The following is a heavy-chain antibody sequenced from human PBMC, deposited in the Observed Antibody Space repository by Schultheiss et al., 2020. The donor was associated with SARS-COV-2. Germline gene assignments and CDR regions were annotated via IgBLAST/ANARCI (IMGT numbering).Heavy chain of an antibody. CDR2: ISSSSSTI. CDR1: GFTFSSYW. Sequence: GGSLRLSCAASGFTFSSYWMNWVRQAPGKGLEWVSYISSSSSTIYYADSVKGRFTISRDNAKNSLYLQMNSLRAEDTAVYYCARPRAYYYDSSGHFDYWGQGTLVTVSS. CDR3: ARPRAYYYDSSGHFDY. D-gene: IGHD3-22*01. V-gene: IGHV3-48*01. J-gene: IGHJ4*02.